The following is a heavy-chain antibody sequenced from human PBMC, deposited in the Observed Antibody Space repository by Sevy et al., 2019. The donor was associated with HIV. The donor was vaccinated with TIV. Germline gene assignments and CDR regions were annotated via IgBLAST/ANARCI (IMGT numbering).Heavy chain of an antibody. CDR3: AGRGKLRVAEILVDGGMDV. V-gene: IGHV5-51*01. CDR2: IYPGDSDT. J-gene: IGHJ6*02. CDR1: GYSFGTYW. D-gene: IGHD2-15*01. Sequence: GEALKISCKASGYSFGTYWIGWVRQMPGGGLDWMGIIYPGDSDTRYSPSFRGQVTMSADKSIKTAFLHWSTLEASDTATYYCAGRGKLRVAEILVDGGMDVWGQGTAVTVSS.